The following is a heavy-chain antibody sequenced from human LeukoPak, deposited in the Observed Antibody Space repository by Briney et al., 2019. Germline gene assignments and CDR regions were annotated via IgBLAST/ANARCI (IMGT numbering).Heavy chain of an antibody. V-gene: IGHV3-23*01. D-gene: IGHD3-22*01. J-gene: IGHJ4*02. CDR3: AKLWRGYYDSRAQYYFDY. CDR2: ISGSGGST. Sequence: HSGGSLRLSCAASGFTFSSYAMSWVRQAPGKGLEWVSAISGSGGSTYCADSVKGRFTISRDNSKNTLYLQMNSLRAEDTAVYYCAKLWRGYYDSRAQYYFDYWGQGTLVTVSS. CDR1: GFTFSSYA.